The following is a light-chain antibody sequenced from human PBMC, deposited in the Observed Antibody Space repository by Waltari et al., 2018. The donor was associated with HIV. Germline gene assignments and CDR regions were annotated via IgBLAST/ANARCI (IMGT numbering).Light chain of an antibody. J-gene: IGLJ3*02. CDR1: SSDVGGYNY. V-gene: IGLV2-14*03. CDR3: SSYTSNITRV. CDR2: DVS. Sequence: QSALTQPASVSGSPGQSITISCTGTSSDVGGYNYVSWYQQHPGKASNLMIYDVSNRPSGVSNRFSGSKSGNTASLTISGLQAEDEADYYCSSYTSNITRVFGGGTKLTVL.